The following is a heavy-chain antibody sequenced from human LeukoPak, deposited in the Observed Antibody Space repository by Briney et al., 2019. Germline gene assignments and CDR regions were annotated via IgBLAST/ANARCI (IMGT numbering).Heavy chain of an antibody. CDR1: GYTFTGYY. Sequence: ASVKVSCKASGYTFTGYYMHWVRQAPGQGLEWMGWINPNSGGTNYAQKFQGRVTMTRDTSISTAYMELSRLRSDDTAVYYCARNGIAAAGSSYYYYYYMDVWGIGTTVTVSS. CDR2: INPNSGGT. V-gene: IGHV1-2*02. D-gene: IGHD6-13*01. J-gene: IGHJ6*03. CDR3: ARNGIAAAGSSYYYYYYMDV.